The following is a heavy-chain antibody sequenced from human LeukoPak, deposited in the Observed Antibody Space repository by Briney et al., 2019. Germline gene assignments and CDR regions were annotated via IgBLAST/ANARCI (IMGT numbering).Heavy chain of an antibody. CDR1: QYTFTDYY. CDR2: INPNSGGT. V-gene: IGHV1-2*02. D-gene: IGHD4-11*01. CDR3: ASNPTVTTFGYKSYYYYYYMEV. Sequence: ASVKVSCKATQYTFTDYYIHWLRQAPGQGLEWMGWINPNSGGTNYAQKFQGRVTMTRDTSISTAYMELSRLRSDDTAVYYCASNPTVTTFGYKSYYYYYYMEVWGKGTTVTVSS. J-gene: IGHJ6*03.